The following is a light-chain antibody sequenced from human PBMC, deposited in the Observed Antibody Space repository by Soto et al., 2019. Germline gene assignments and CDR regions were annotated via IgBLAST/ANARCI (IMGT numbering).Light chain of an antibody. J-gene: IGLJ3*02. CDR2: TND. CDR3: AAWDDGLNGRNWV. Sequence: QSVLIQPPSASGTPGQRVTISCSGSSSNIGSNTVNWYQQVPGTAPTLLIYTNDQRPSGVPGRCSGSKSGTSASLAISGLQSEDEADYFCAAWDDGLNGRNWVFGGGTKLTVL. V-gene: IGLV1-44*01. CDR1: SSNIGSNT.